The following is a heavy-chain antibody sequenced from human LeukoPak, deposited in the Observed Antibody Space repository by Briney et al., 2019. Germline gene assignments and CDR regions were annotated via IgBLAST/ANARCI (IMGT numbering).Heavy chain of an antibody. V-gene: IGHV3-7*01. CDR1: GFTFSSYW. CDR3: ATTKIWSGYYSSGYYFDY. J-gene: IGHJ4*02. CDR2: IKQDGSEK. Sequence: GGSLRLSCAASGFTFSSYWMSWVRKAPGKGLEWVANIKQDGSEKYYVDSVKGRFTISRDNAKNSLYLQMNSLRTEDTAVYYCATTKIWSGYYSSGYYFDYWGQGTLVTVPS. D-gene: IGHD3-3*01.